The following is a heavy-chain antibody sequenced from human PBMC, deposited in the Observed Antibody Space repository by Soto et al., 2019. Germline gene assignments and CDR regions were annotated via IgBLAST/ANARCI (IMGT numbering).Heavy chain of an antibody. CDR2: ISYDGSNK. J-gene: IGHJ4*02. CDR3: AEDLVRIRQDAQIVY. D-gene: IGHD6-13*01. CDR1: GFTFSSYG. Sequence: PGGSLRLSCAASGFTFSSYGMHWVRQAPGKGLEWVAVISYDGSNKYYADSVKGRFTISRDNSKNTLYLQMNSLRAEDTAVYYCAEDLVRIRQDAQIVYWGQGTLVTVSS. V-gene: IGHV3-30*18.